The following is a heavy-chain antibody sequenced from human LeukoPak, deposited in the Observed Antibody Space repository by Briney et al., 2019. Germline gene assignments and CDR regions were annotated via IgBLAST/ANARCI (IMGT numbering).Heavy chain of an antibody. D-gene: IGHD1-1*01. Sequence: ASVKVSCKASGGTFSNYAISWVRQAPGQGLEWMGWINTNTGNPTFAQGFTGRFVFSLDTSVSTTYLQINSLKSEDTAVYYCARGLSVLNWNDLSRISGYWGQGTLVTVSS. CDR1: GGTFSNYA. CDR2: INTNTGNP. J-gene: IGHJ4*02. V-gene: IGHV7-4-1*02. CDR3: ARGLSVLNWNDLSRISGY.